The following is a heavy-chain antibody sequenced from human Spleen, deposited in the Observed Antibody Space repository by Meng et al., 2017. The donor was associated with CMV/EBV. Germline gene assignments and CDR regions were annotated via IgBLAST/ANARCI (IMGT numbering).Heavy chain of an antibody. CDR2: IIPVFGTP. J-gene: IGHJ5*02. D-gene: IGHD2-15*01. CDR3: ARGVFSVVAVVADWLDP. V-gene: IGHV1-69*05. Sequence: TFSSYVITWVRQAPGQGLEWMGGIIPVFGTPDYAEKFQGRVTISTDDSTSTASMELTSLRSDDTAVYYCARGVFSVVAVVADWLDPWGQGTLVTVSS. CDR1: TFSSYV.